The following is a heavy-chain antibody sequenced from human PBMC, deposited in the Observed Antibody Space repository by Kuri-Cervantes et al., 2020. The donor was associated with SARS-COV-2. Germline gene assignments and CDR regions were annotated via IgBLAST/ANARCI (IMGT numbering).Heavy chain of an antibody. Sequence: GESLKISCAASGFTFSSYWMSWVRQAPGKGLEWVANIKQDGSEKYYVDSVKGRFTISRDHAKNSLYLQMNSLRAEDTAVYYCARGRFRDYWGQGTLVTVSS. V-gene: IGHV3-7*01. CDR1: GFTFSSYW. J-gene: IGHJ4*02. D-gene: IGHD2-21*01. CDR3: ARGRFRDY. CDR2: IKQDGSEK.